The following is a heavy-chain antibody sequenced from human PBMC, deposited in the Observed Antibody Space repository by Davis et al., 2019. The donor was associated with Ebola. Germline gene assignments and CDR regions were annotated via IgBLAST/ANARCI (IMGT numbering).Heavy chain of an antibody. V-gene: IGHV5-51*01. CDR2: ISPRDSDT. Sequence: GESLKISCKVSGHTSTNYWIGWVRQMPGKGLEWMGIISPRDSDTRYSPTFQGQVTISADKSISTAYLQWTSLKASDTAMYYCARVASLVSATRGFDSWGQGTLVTVSS. CDR3: ARVASLVSATRGFDS. D-gene: IGHD2-15*01. CDR1: GHTSTNYW. J-gene: IGHJ4*02.